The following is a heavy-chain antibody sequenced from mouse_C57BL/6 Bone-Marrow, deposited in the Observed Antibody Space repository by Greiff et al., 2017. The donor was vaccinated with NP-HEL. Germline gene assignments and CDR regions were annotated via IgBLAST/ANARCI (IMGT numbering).Heavy chain of an antibody. CDR1: GYTFTSYW. CDR3: ARGGIYYDYSMDY. Sequence: QVQLQQPGAELVKPGASVKLSCKASGYTFTSYWMQWVKQRPGQGLEWIGEIDPSDSYTNYNQKFKGKATLTVDTSSSTAYMQLSSLTSEDSAVYYCARGGIYYDYSMDYWGQGTSVTVSS. V-gene: IGHV1-50*01. J-gene: IGHJ4*01. D-gene: IGHD2-4*01. CDR2: IDPSDSYT.